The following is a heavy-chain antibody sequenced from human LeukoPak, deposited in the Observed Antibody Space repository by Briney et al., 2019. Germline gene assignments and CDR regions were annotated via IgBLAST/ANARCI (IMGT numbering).Heavy chain of an antibody. D-gene: IGHD3-22*01. CDR2: IWYDGSNK. V-gene: IGHV3-30*02. CDR3: RSGYYSGGFDY. CDR1: GFTFRSFG. J-gene: IGHJ4*02. Sequence: PGGSLRLSCATSGFTFRSFGLHWVRQAPGKGLEWVAIIWYDGSNKYYADSVKGRFTISRDNSKNTLWLQMNSLRAEDTAMYYCRSGYYSGGFDYWGQGTLVTVSS.